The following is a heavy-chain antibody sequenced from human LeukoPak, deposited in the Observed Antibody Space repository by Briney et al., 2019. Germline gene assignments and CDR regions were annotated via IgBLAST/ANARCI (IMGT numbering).Heavy chain of an antibody. D-gene: IGHD3-22*01. Sequence: PPETLSLTCTVSGGSISSYYWSWIRQPPGKGLEWIGYIYYSGSTNYNPSLKSRVTISVDTSKNQFSLKLSSVTAADTAVYYCARYYYDSSGYYVLDYWGQGTLVTVSS. CDR2: IYYSGST. J-gene: IGHJ4*02. CDR1: GGSISSYY. CDR3: ARYYYDSSGYYVLDY. V-gene: IGHV4-59*01.